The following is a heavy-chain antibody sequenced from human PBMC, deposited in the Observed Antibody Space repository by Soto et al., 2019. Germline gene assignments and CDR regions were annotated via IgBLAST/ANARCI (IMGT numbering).Heavy chain of an antibody. J-gene: IGHJ6*03. CDR3: ARVAHDYGDYVGYYYYYIDV. CDR1: GFTFSSYW. V-gene: IGHV3-7*01. D-gene: IGHD4-17*01. Sequence: EVQLVESGGGLVQPGGSLRLSCAASGFTFSSYWMSWVRQAPGKGLEWVANIKQDGSEKYYVDSVKGRFTISRDNAKNSLYLQMNSLRAEDTAVYYCARVAHDYGDYVGYYYYYIDVWGKGTTVTVSS. CDR2: IKQDGSEK.